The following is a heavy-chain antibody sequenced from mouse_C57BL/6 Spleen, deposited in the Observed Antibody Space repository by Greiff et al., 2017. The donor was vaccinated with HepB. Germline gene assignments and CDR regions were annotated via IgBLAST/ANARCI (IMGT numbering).Heavy chain of an antibody. CDR2: ISGGGGNT. CDR3: AKVTTVEGAWFAY. Sequence: EVQGVESGGGLVKPGGSLKLSCAASGFTFSSYTMSWVRQTPEKRLEWVATISGGGGNTYYPDSVKGRFTISRDNAKNTLYLQMSSLRSEDTALYYCAKVTTVEGAWFAYWGQGTLVTVSA. J-gene: IGHJ3*01. V-gene: IGHV5-9*01. CDR1: GFTFSSYT. D-gene: IGHD1-1*01.